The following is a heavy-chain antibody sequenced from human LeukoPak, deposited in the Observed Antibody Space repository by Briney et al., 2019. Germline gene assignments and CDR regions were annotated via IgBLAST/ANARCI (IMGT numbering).Heavy chain of an antibody. Sequence: ASVKVSCKTSGYTFTSYGITWVRQAPGQGLEWMGWISAYNGNPKYAQKLQGRVTMTTDTSTSTAYMELRSLRSDDTAVYYCARFRAGVGEPYGDYWGQGTLVTVSS. D-gene: IGHD3-10*01. J-gene: IGHJ4*02. CDR2: ISAYNGNP. CDR1: GYTFTSYG. V-gene: IGHV1-18*01. CDR3: ARFRAGVGEPYGDY.